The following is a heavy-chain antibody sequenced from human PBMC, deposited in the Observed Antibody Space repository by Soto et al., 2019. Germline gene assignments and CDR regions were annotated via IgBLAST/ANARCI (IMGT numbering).Heavy chain of an antibody. CDR1: GIPVSSNY. Sequence: EVQLVESGGGLVQPGGSLRLSCAASGIPVSSNYMTWVRQAPGKGLEWVSVLHSGGDTYYANSVKGRFTISRHDSTNTLFLQMNSLTPEDTAVYHCARDGPYYYASRMDVWGQGTTVTVSS. V-gene: IGHV3-53*04. CDR2: LHSGGDT. D-gene: IGHD3-10*01. CDR3: ARDGPYYYASRMDV. J-gene: IGHJ6*02.